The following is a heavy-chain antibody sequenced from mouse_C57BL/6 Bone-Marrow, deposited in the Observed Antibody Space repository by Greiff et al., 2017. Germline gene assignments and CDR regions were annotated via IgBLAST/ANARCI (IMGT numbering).Heavy chain of an antibody. Sequence: QVQLKQSGAELARPGASVKLSCKASGYTFTSYGISWVKQRTGQGLEWIGEIYPRSGNTYYNEKFKGKATLTADKSSSTAYMELRSLTYEDSAVYFCAREGGPGFAYWGQGTLVTVSA. CDR3: AREGGPGFAY. CDR2: IYPRSGNT. V-gene: IGHV1-81*01. CDR1: GYTFTSYG. J-gene: IGHJ3*01.